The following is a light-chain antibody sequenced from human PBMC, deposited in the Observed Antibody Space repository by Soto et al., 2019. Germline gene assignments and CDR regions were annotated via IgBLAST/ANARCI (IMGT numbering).Light chain of an antibody. CDR3: QQYSNWPRT. J-gene: IGKJ1*01. V-gene: IGKV3-15*01. CDR1: QSVSSN. Sequence: EIVMTQSPATLSVSPGERATLSCRASQSVSSNLSWYQQKPGQAPRLLIYGASTRATGIPARFSGSGSGTEFTLTISSLQFEDFAVYYCQQYSNWPRTFGQGTKVDI. CDR2: GAS.